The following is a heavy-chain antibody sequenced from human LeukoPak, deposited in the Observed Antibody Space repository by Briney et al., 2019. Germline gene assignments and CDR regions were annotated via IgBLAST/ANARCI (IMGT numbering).Heavy chain of an antibody. CDR3: VKDLRSDFMGVLSRYLSY. Sequence: GGSLRLSCSASGFTFSSFAMHWVRQAPGKGLEYVAAISRNGGSTYYADSVKGRFTISRDNSKNTLYLQMSSQRAEDTAVYLCVKDLRSDFMGVLSRYLSYWGQGTLVTVSS. V-gene: IGHV3-64D*09. CDR2: ISRNGGST. CDR1: GFTFSSFA. J-gene: IGHJ4*02. D-gene: IGHD2/OR15-2a*01.